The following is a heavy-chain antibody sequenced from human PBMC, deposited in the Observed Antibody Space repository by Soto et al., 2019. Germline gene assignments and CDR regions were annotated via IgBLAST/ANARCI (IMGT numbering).Heavy chain of an antibody. CDR3: ARDADSVIAAADQGRFDY. J-gene: IGHJ4*02. V-gene: IGHV1-69*01. D-gene: IGHD6-13*01. CDR2: IIPIFGTA. CDR1: GGTFSSYA. Sequence: QVQLVQSGAEVKKPGSSVKVSCKASGGTFSSYAISWVRQAPGQGLEWMGGIIPIFGTANYAQKFQGRVTITADESTNTAYMELSSLRSEDTAVYYCARDADSVIAAADQGRFDYLGQGTLVTVSS.